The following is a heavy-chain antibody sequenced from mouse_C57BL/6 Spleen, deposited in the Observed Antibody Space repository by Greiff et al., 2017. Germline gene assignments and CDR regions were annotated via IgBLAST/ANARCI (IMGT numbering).Heavy chain of an antibody. CDR2: IHPSDSDT. D-gene: IGHD1-1*01. Sequence: QVQLQQPGAELVKPGASVTVSCKASGYTFTSYWMHWVKQRPGQGLEWIGTIHPSDSDTNYNQKFKGKATLTVDKSSSTAYMQLSSLTSEDSAVYYCAIPYYGSSYGDYFDYWGQGTTLTVSS. V-gene: IGHV1-74*01. CDR3: AIPYYGSSYGDYFDY. J-gene: IGHJ2*01. CDR1: GYTFTSYW.